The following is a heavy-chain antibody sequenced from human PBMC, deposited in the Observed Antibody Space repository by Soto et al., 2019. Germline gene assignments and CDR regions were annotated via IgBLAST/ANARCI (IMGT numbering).Heavy chain of an antibody. CDR2: IHYSGNT. D-gene: IGHD3-22*01. Sequence: QVQLQESGPGLVKPSQTLSLTCTVSGDSIGTGGYYWDWIRQHPGKGPDWIGYIHYSGNTYYNPSLKSRLTISLDTSKNQFSLRLSSVTAADTAVYYCATNHDDISGRTPLLFDSWGQGTLVTVSS. CDR1: GDSIGTGGYY. V-gene: IGHV4-31*03. J-gene: IGHJ4*02. CDR3: ATNHDDISGRTPLLFDS.